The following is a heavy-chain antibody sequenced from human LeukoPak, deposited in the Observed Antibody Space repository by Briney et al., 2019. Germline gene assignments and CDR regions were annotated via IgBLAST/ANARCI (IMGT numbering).Heavy chain of an antibody. V-gene: IGHV4-39*01. CDR2: IYYSGST. J-gene: IGHJ4*02. CDR1: GGSISSSSYY. Sequence: PSETLSLTCTVSGGSISSSSYYWGWIRQPPGKGLEWIGSIYYSGSTYYNPSLKSRVTISVDTSKNQFSLKLSSVTAADTAVYYCARLADDYVWGSYRSTGGFDYWGQGTLVTVSS. D-gene: IGHD3-16*02. CDR3: ARLADDYVWGSYRSTGGFDY.